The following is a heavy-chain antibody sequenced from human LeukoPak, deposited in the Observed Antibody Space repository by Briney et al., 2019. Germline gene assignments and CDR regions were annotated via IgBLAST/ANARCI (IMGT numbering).Heavy chain of an antibody. D-gene: IGHD3-10*01. CDR2: INPNTGGT. V-gene: IGHV1-2*02. CDR3: ARARYGSVSYYEDY. Sequence: GASVKVSCKASGGTFSNYAINWVRQAPGQGLEWMGWINPNTGGTNYAQKFQGRVTMTRDTSISTASMELSRLRSDDTAVYFCARARYGSVSYYEDYWGQGTLVTVSS. J-gene: IGHJ4*02. CDR1: GGTFSNYA.